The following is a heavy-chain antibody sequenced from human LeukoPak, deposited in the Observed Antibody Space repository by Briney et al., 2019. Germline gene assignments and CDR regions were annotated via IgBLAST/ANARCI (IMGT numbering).Heavy chain of an antibody. CDR2: IWYDGSNK. CDR3: AKESGYSYGYSHLDY. V-gene: IGHV3-33*06. CDR1: GFTFSSYG. D-gene: IGHD5-18*01. J-gene: IGHJ4*02. Sequence: PGRSLRLSCAAAGFTFSSYGMHWVRQAPGKGLERVAVIWYDGSNKYYADSVKGRFTISRDNSKNTLYMQMNSLRAEDTAVYYCAKESGYSYGYSHLDYWGQGTLVTVSS.